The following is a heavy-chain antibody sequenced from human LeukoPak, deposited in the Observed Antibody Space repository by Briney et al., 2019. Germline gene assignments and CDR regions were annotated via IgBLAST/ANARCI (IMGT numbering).Heavy chain of an antibody. J-gene: IGHJ4*02. CDR1: GFTFSNFW. Sequence: PGGSLRLSCAASGFTFSNFWMSWVRQVPGEGLEWVANIKQDGSEIHYVDSVKGRFTISRDSAQNSLYLHMHSLRAEDTAVYYCTRDRQGSGIYSTDYWGRGTLVTVSS. V-gene: IGHV3-7*01. CDR3: TRDRQGSGIYSTDY. D-gene: IGHD3-10*01. CDR2: IKQDGSEI.